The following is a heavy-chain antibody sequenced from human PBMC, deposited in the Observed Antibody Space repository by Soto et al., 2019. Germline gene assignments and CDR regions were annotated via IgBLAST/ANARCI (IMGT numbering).Heavy chain of an antibody. D-gene: IGHD3-22*01. J-gene: IGHJ6*02. Sequence: VASVKVSCKASGYTFTGYNIHWVRQAPGQGLEWMGWINPNTGGTNYAQNFQGRVTTTRDTSISTAYLELSRLTSDDTAVYHCARDRVDYYDTGTNDYYFRMDVWGQGTTVTVPS. V-gene: IGHV1-2*02. CDR1: GYTFTGYN. CDR2: INPNTGGT. CDR3: ARDRVDYYDTGTNDYYFRMDV.